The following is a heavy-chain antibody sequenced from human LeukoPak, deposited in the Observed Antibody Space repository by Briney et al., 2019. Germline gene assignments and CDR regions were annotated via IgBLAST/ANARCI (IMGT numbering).Heavy chain of an antibody. J-gene: IGHJ3*02. V-gene: IGHV3-7*01. D-gene: IGHD1/OR15-1a*01. CDR1: GFIFGRYS. Sequence: GGSLRLSCAASGFIFGRYSLTWVRQAPGKGLEWVANINEDGSETYYVDSVKGRFTISRDNSKNTLYLQMNSLRAEDTAVYYCAKIASNNGAFDIWGQGTMVTVSS. CDR3: AKIASNNGAFDI. CDR2: INEDGSET.